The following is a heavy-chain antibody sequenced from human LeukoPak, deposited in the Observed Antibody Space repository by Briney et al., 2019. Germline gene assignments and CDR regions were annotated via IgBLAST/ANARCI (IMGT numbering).Heavy chain of an antibody. CDR3: AREPTYYDFWSGYSSYYYMDV. D-gene: IGHD3-3*01. CDR1: GYTFTGYY. Sequence: GASVKVSRKASGYTFTGYYMHWVRQAPGQGLEWMGWINPNSGGTNYAQKFQGRVTMTRDTSISTAYMELSRLRSDDTAVYYCAREPTYYDFWSGYSSYYYMDVWGKGTTVTVSS. CDR2: INPNSGGT. V-gene: IGHV1-2*02. J-gene: IGHJ6*03.